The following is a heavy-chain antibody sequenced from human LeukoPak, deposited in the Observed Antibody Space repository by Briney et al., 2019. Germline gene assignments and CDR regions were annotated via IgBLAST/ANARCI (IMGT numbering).Heavy chain of an antibody. CDR3: ARGTKNRLQYSSSWSYYYYGMDV. D-gene: IGHD6-13*01. V-gene: IGHV3-13*01. CDR2: IGTAGDT. Sequence: GGPLRLSCAASGFTFSSYDMHWARQATGKGLEWVSAIGTAGDTYYPGSVKGRFTISRENAKNSLYLQMNSLRAGDTAVYYCARGTKNRLQYSSSWSYYYYGMDVWGQGTTVTVSS. CDR1: GFTFSSYD. J-gene: IGHJ6*02.